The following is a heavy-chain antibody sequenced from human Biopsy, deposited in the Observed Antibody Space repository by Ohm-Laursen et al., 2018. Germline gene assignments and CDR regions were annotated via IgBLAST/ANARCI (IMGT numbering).Heavy chain of an antibody. CDR3: TRVRTFGGVIGGYYFDS. V-gene: IGHV4-31*01. D-gene: IGHD3-16*02. J-gene: IGHJ4*02. Sequence: TLSLTCSVSGGSINSGGHFWGWVRQSPGKGLEWIGYIYDNGDIYYNPSLMSLVSISADTSKNQVSLRLNSVTAADTAVYYCTRVRTFGGVIGGYYFDSWGQGILVTVSS. CDR2: IYDNGDI. CDR1: GGSINSGGHF.